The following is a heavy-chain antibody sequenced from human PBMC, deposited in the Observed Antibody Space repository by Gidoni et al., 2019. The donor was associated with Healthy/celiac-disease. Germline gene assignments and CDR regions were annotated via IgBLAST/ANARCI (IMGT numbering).Heavy chain of an antibody. Sequence: QVQLVQSGAEVKKPGSSVKVSCKASGGTFSSYAISWVRQAPGQGLEWMGGIIPIFGTANYAQKFQGRVTITADESTSTAYMELSSLRSEDTAVYYCARDQRKTLWFGELLVGMDVWGQGTTVTVSS. CDR3: ARDQRKTLWFGELLVGMDV. CDR1: GGTFSSYA. J-gene: IGHJ6*02. CDR2: IIPIFGTA. D-gene: IGHD3-10*01. V-gene: IGHV1-69*01.